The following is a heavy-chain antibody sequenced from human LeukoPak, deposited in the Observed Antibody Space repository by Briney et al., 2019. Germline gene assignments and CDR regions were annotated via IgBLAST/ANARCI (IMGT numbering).Heavy chain of an antibody. CDR1: GYTFTSYG. D-gene: IGHD4-23*01. Sequence: ASVKVSCKASGYTFTSYGISWVRQAPGQGLVWMGWISAYNGNTNYAQKLQGRVTMTTDTSTSTAYMELRSLRSDDTAVYYCARAGTPYDYGGPRDAFDIWGQGTMVTVSS. CDR3: ARAGTPYDYGGPRDAFDI. V-gene: IGHV1-18*01. J-gene: IGHJ3*02. CDR2: ISAYNGNT.